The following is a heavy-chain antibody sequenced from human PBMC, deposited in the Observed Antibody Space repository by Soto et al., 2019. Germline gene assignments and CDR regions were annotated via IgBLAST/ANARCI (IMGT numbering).Heavy chain of an antibody. D-gene: IGHD3-22*01. V-gene: IGHV3-23*01. CDR2: ISGSGSTI. J-gene: IGHJ4*02. CDR1: GFTFSSYA. Sequence: GGSLRLSCAASGFTFSSYAVSWVRQAPGKGPEWISSISGSGSTIYYADSVKGRFTISRDNSKNTLYLQMSSLRAEDTAVYYCAKVFYYYDSSGYYYFDYWGQGTLVTVS. CDR3: AKVFYYYDSSGYYYFDY.